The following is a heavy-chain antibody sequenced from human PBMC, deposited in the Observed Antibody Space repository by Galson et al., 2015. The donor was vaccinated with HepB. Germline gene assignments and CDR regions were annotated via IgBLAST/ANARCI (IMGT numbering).Heavy chain of an antibody. CDR2: IWYDGSNK. D-gene: IGHD2-2*01. Sequence: SLRLSCAASGFTFSSYGMHWVRQAPGKGLEWVAVIWYDGSNKYYADSVKGRFTISRDNSKNTLYLQMNSLRAEDTAVYYCAREGYCSSTSCYGDYYYGMDAWGQGTTVTVSS. CDR1: GFTFSSYG. CDR3: AREGYCSSTSCYGDYYYGMDA. J-gene: IGHJ6*02. V-gene: IGHV3-33*01.